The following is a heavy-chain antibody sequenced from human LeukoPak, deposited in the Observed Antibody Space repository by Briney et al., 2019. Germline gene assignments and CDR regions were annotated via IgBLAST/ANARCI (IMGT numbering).Heavy chain of an antibody. D-gene: IGHD1-26*01. V-gene: IGHV3-11*01. J-gene: IGHJ5*02. Sequence: GGSLRLSCAASGFTFSDYYMSWTRQAPGKGLEWVSYISSSGSTIYYADSVKGRFTISRDNAKNSLYLQMNSLRAEDTAVYYCARMRELLRDWFDPWGQGTLVTVSS. CDR2: ISSSGSTI. CDR3: ARMRELLRDWFDP. CDR1: GFTFSDYY.